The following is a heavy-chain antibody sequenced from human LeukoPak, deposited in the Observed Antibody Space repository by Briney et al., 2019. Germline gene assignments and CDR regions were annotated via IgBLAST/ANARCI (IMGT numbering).Heavy chain of an antibody. CDR2: ISGSAART. V-gene: IGHV3-23*01. CDR1: GFTFSSYA. D-gene: IGHD3-10*01. J-gene: IGHJ4*02. CDR3: AKRGPGSPESGKYYFDY. Sequence: GGSLRLSCAASGFTFSSYAMHWVRQAPGKGLEWVSAISGSAARTFYADSVKGRFTISRDNSKNTLSLQMNSLRAEDTAVYYCAKRGPGSPESGKYYFDYWGQGTLVTVSS.